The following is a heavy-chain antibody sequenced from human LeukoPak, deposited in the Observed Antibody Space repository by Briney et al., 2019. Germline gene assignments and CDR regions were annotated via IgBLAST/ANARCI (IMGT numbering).Heavy chain of an antibody. CDR2: IRYDGSYK. V-gene: IGHV3-30*02. CDR1: GFTFSNYG. D-gene: IGHD3-3*01. J-gene: IGHJ4*02. Sequence: PGGSLRLSCAASGFTFSNYGIHWVRQAPGKGLEWVAFIRYDGSYKFYADSVRGRFTISRDNSKDTLFLQMNSLRPEDTAVYYCAKDVTVFGVLDHNHPDYWGRGTLVTVSS. CDR3: AKDVTVFGVLDHNHPDY.